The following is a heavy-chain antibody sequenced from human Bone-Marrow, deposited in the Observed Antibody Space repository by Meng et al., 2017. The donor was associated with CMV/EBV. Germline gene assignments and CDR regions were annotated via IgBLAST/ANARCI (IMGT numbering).Heavy chain of an antibody. J-gene: IGHJ4*02. Sequence: GGSLRLSCAASGFTFMSYAMHWVRQTPGKGLEWVAVVSYDGKNKYYADSVKGRFTISRDNSKSTLYLQMNSLRAEDTAVYYCARDKSTFNYYDSSGYSLWGQGTLVTVSS. CDR2: VSYDGKNK. V-gene: IGHV3-30*04. D-gene: IGHD3-22*01. CDR3: ARDKSTFNYYDSSGYSL. CDR1: GFTFMSYA.